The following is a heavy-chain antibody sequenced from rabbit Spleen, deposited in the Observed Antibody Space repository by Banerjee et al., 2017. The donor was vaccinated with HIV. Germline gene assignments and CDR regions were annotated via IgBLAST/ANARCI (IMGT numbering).Heavy chain of an antibody. CDR2: IDLLFGTT. CDR1: GFDFSRAG. Sequence: QEQLMESGGGLVQPGGSLKLSCKAAGFDFSRAGVSWVRQAPGKGLMWNVYIDLLFGTTYYANWVNGLFTFTSHNAQNTLYLQLHSLTAADTDTYFCVRRANGSGYYSLWGPGTLVTVS. D-gene: IGHD1-1*01. V-gene: IGHV1S47*01. J-gene: IGHJ4*01. CDR3: VRRANGSGYYSL.